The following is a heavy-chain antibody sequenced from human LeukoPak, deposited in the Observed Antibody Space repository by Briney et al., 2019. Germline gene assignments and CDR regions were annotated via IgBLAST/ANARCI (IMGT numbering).Heavy chain of an antibody. D-gene: IGHD4-17*01. J-gene: IGHJ5*02. CDR1: GFTFSSYW. Sequence: GGSLRLSCAASGFTFSSYWMHWVRQAPGKGLVWVSRINSDGSSTDYADSVKGRFTISRDNAKNTLYLQMNSLRAEDTAVYYCASSPTYGDQPPWGQGTLVAVSS. V-gene: IGHV3-74*01. CDR3: ASSPTYGDQPP. CDR2: INSDGSST.